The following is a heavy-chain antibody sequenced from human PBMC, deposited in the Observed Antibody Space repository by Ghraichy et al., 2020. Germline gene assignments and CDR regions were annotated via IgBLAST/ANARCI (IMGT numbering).Heavy chain of an antibody. D-gene: IGHD4-11*01. V-gene: IGHV5-51*01. CDR3: ARQTTVTTRYYYYYGMDV. J-gene: IGHJ6*02. Sequence: GESLNISCKGSGYSFTSYWIGWVRQMPGKGLEWMGIIYPGDSDTRYSPSFQGQVTISADKSISTAYLQWSSLKASDTAMYYCARQTTVTTRYYYYYGMDVWGQGTTVTVSS. CDR2: IYPGDSDT. CDR1: GYSFTSYW.